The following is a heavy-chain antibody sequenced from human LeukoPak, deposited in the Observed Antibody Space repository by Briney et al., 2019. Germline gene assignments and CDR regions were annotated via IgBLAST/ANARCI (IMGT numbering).Heavy chain of an antibody. CDR2: IYYSGST. J-gene: IGHJ6*02. V-gene: IGHV4-39*07. Sequence: SETLSLTCTVSGGSISSSSYYWGWIRQPPGKGLEWIGSIYYSGSTYYNPSLKSRVTISVDTSKNQFSLKLSSVTAADTAVYYCARDSIVTPPNYGMDVWGQGTTVTVSS. CDR1: GGSISSSSYY. CDR3: ARDSIVTPPNYGMDV. D-gene: IGHD2/OR15-2a*01.